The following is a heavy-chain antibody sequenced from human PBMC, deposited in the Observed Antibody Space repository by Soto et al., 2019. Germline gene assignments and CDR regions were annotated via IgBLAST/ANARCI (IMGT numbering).Heavy chain of an antibody. D-gene: IGHD3-10*01. V-gene: IGHV3-21*01. CDR3: AKDRGRGSPVSGGMDV. J-gene: IGHJ6*02. CDR2: LSSRSNHI. CDR1: GFTFSSYN. Sequence: GGSLRLSCAGSGFTFSSYNMNWVRQAPGKGLEWVSSLSSRSNHIFHADSVKGRFTISRDNAKNSLYLQMNSLKAEDTDVYYCAKDRGRGSPVSGGMDVWGQGTTVTVSS.